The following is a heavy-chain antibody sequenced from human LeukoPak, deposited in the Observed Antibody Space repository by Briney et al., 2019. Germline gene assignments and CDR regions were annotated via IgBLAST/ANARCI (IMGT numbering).Heavy chain of an antibody. CDR3: ARSYYDSSGPVRYYFDY. V-gene: IGHV4-59*12. J-gene: IGHJ4*02. D-gene: IGHD3-22*01. CDR2: IYYSGTT. Sequence: PSETLSLTCTVSGGSISSYHRSWIRQPPGKGLEWLGHIYYSGTTDYNPSLKSRVTISLDTPKNQFSLNLSSVTAADTAVYYCARSYYDSSGPVRYYFDYWGQGTLVTVSS. CDR1: GGSISSYH.